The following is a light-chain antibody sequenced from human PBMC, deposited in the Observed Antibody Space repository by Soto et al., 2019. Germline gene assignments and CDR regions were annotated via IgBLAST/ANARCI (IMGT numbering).Light chain of an antibody. Sequence: AIRMTQSPSSLSASTGDRVTITCRASQGISSYLAWYQQKPGKAPKLLIYAASTLQSGVPSRFSGSGSGTDFTLTIICLQSEDFATYYCQQYYSYPRTFGQGTKLEIK. CDR1: QGISSY. J-gene: IGKJ2*01. CDR3: QQYYSYPRT. V-gene: IGKV1-8*01. CDR2: AAS.